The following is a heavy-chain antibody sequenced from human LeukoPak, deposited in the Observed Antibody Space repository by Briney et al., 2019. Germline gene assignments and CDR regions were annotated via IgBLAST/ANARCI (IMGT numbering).Heavy chain of an antibody. CDR1: GYTLTELS. V-gene: IGHV1-24*01. CDR3: ARNGWELAKFDY. J-gene: IGHJ4*02. CDR2: FDPEDGET. Sequence: GSVKVSCKVSGYTLTELSMHWVRQAPGKGLEWMGSFDPEDGETIYAQKFQGRVTMTEDTSTDTAYMELSSLRSEDTAVYYCARNGWELAKFDYWGQGTLVTVSS. D-gene: IGHD1-26*01.